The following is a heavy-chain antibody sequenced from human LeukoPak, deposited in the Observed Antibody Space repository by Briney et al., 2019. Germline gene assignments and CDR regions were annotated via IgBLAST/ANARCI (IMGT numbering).Heavy chain of an antibody. J-gene: IGHJ4*02. CDR3: RSGGAAPGSFDN. D-gene: IGHD4-23*01. CDR1: GFTFSNYN. CDR2: IKYDGNEE. Sequence: GGSLRLSCTASGFTFSNYNMNWVRQAPGKGLEWVANIKYDGNEEYYVDSVKGRFTISRDNAKNSLYLQLNSLRVEDTAVYYCRSGGAAPGSFDNWGQGTLVIVSP. V-gene: IGHV3-7*01.